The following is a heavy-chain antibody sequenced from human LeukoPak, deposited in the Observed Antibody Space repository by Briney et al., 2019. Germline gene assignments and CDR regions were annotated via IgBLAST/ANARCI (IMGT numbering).Heavy chain of an antibody. CDR1: GGSISTYY. V-gene: IGHV4-59*01. Sequence: SETLSLTCTVSGGSISTYYWSWIRQPPGKGLEWLGYIFYTGSTNYNPSLKSRVTMSIDTSKNQFSLKLSSVTAADTAVYYCARGTEGSAWLLQHWGQGTMVTVSS. J-gene: IGHJ1*01. CDR2: IFYTGST. D-gene: IGHD6-25*01. CDR3: ARGTEGSAWLLQH.